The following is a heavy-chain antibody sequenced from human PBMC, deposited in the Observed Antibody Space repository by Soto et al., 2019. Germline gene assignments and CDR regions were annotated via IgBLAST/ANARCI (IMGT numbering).Heavy chain of an antibody. CDR3: AREYYANDNWFDP. D-gene: IGHD2-2*01. V-gene: IGHV4-31*01. CDR1: GGSISSAGYY. J-gene: IGHJ5*02. CDR2: IYYSGST. Sequence: QVQLQESGPGLVKPSQTLSLTCTVSGGSISSAGYYWSWIRQHPGKGLEWIGYIYYSGSTYYNPSLKSLVTISIDTSKNQFSLKLSSVTAADTAVYYCAREYYANDNWFDPWGQGTLVTVSS.